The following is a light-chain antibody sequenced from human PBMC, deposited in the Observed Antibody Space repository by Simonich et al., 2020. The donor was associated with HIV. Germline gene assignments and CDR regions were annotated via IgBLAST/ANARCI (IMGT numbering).Light chain of an antibody. V-gene: IGKV4-1*01. CDR3: HQYYTIPLT. J-gene: IGKJ4*01. CDR1: QSFLYNFNNKHY. Sequence: DIVMTQSPDSLAVSLGERATINCKSIQSFLYNFNNKHYLAGYQQKPGQPPKLLLYWASTRQSGVPDRFSGSGSGTDFTLTIDSLQAEDVAFYYCHQYYTIPLTFGGGTKVEIK. CDR2: WAS.